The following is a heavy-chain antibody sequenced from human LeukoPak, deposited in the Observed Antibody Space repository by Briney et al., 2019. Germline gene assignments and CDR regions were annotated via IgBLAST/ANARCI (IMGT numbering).Heavy chain of an antibody. CDR2: INPNSGGT. CDR1: GYTFTGYY. D-gene: IGHD3-3*01. J-gene: IGHJ3*02. Sequence: GASVKVSCKASGYTFTGYYMHWVRQAPGQGLEWMGWINPNSGGTNYAQKFQGRVTMTRDTSISTAYMELSRLRSDDTAVYYCARGQYYDFWSGVNAFDIWGQGTMVTVSS. V-gene: IGHV1-2*02. CDR3: ARGQYYDFWSGVNAFDI.